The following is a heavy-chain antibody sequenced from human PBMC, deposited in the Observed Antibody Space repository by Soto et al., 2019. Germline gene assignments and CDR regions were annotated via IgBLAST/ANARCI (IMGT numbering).Heavy chain of an antibody. J-gene: IGHJ4*02. D-gene: IGHD3-9*01. CDR2: INEGPGDT. CDR3: AKTHYDIIDY. V-gene: IGHV3-23*01. CDR1: EFTIRTSA. Sequence: GGSKRHSSAASEFTIRTSAMSWIRQAPGKGLEWVSAINEGPGDTFYADSVKGRFTISRDDSKDTLYLQMNSLRAEDTAIYYCAKTHYDIIDYWGQGTLVSVSS.